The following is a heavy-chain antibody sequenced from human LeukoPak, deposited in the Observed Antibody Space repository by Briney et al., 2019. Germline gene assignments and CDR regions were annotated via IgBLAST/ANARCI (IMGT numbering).Heavy chain of an antibody. CDR2: INSDGSWT. CDR3: VSFYETY. V-gene: IGHV3-74*01. Sequence: GGSLRLSCPASGNYWMHWARQAPGKGLVWVSHINSDGSWTSYADSVKGRFTISKDNAKNTVYLQMNNLRAEDTAVYYCVSFYETYWGRGTLVTVSS. D-gene: IGHD2-2*01. J-gene: IGHJ4*02. CDR1: GNYW.